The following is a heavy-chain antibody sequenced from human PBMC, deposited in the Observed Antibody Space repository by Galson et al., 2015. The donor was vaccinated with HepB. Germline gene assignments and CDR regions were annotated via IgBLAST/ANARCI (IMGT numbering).Heavy chain of an antibody. D-gene: IGHD6-13*01. J-gene: IGHJ6*02. CDR2: IYWDDDK. Sequence: PALVKPTQTLTLTCTFSGFSLSTSGVGVGWIRQPPGKALEWLALIYWDDDKRYSPSLKSRLTITKDTSKNQVVLTMTNMDPVDTATYYCAHSSCRGGRLNSSSWYVCGGDYYYYGMDVWGQGTTVTVSS. V-gene: IGHV2-5*02. CDR1: GFSLSTSGVG. CDR3: AHSSCRGGRLNSSSWYVCGGDYYYYGMDV.